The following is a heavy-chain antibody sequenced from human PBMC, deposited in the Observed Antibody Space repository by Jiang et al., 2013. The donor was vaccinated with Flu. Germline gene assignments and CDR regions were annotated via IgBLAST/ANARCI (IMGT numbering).Heavy chain of an antibody. V-gene: IGHV4-39*01. CDR3: ASLYSVSYFDY. CDR2: IYYSGST. CDR1: GGSISSSSYY. D-gene: IGHD2-21*01. Sequence: GPGLVKPSETLSLTCTVSGGSISSSSYYWGWIRQPPGKGLEWIGSIYYSGSTYYNPSLKSRVTISVDTSKNQFSLKLSSVTAADTAVYYCASLYSVSYFDYWGQGTLVTVSS. J-gene: IGHJ4*02.